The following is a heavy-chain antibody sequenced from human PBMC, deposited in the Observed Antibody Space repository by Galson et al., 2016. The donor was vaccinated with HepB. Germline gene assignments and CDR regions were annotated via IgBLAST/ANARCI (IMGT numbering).Heavy chain of an antibody. D-gene: IGHD2-21*01. Sequence: LRLSCAASGFTFRNHALHWVRQAPGKGLEWVAVLSFDGSEKDYADSVKGRFTISRDNSKDILYLQMNSLRPEDTAFYFCARSSHPHLAVVNAIPTFDFWGQGTLVTVSS. CDR3: ARSSHPHLAVVNAIPTFDF. J-gene: IGHJ4*02. CDR1: GFTFRNHA. V-gene: IGHV3-30-3*01. CDR2: LSFDGSEK.